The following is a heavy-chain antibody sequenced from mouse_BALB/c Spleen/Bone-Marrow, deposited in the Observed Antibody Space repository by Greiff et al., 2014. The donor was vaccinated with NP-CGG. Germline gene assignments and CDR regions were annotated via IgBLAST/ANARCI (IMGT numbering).Heavy chain of an antibody. J-gene: IGHJ4*01. V-gene: IGHV5-4*02. CDR3: ARDRGVQGYAMDY. D-gene: IGHD2-14*01. CDR1: GFTFSDYY. CDR2: ISDGSTYT. Sequence: VQLKESGGGLVKPGGSLKLSCAASGFTFSDYYMYWVRQTPVKRLEWVATISDGSTYTYYPDSVKGRFTISRDNAKNNLYLQMSSLKSEDTALYYCARDRGVQGYAMDYWGQGTSVTVSS.